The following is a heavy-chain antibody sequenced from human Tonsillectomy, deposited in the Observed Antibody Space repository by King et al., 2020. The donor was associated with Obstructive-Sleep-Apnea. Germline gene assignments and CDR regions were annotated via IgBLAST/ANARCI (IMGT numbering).Heavy chain of an antibody. D-gene: IGHD6-19*01. CDR3: ASPAGLDPGRFDY. Sequence: QLQESGPGLVKPSDTLSLTCTVSGGSVSSSYWSWIRQPPGKGLEWIGYLYYGGNTNYNPPLKSRVNISVETSKDQFSLKLSSVNVADTAVYYCASPAGLDPGRFDYWGPGTLVTVSS. CDR2: LYYGGNT. V-gene: IGHV4-59*08. J-gene: IGHJ4*02. CDR1: GGSVSSSY.